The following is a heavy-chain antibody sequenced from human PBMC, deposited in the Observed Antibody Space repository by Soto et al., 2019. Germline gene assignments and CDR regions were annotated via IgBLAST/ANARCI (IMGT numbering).Heavy chain of an antibody. CDR3: AREAHPIYGSGSLNWFDP. CDR2: IYYSGRT. Sequence: SETLSLTCTVSGGSISSYYWSWIRQPPGKGLEWIGYIYYSGRTNYNPSLKSRVTISVDTSKNQSSVKLSSVTAADTAVYYCAREAHPIYGSGSLNWFDPWGQGTLVTVSS. D-gene: IGHD3-10*01. V-gene: IGHV4-59*01. CDR1: GGSISSYY. J-gene: IGHJ5*02.